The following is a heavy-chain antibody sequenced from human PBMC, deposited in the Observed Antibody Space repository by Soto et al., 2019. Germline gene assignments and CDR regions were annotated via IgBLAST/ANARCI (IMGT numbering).Heavy chain of an antibody. V-gene: IGHV5-51*01. CDR2: IYPDDSRT. Sequence: PGEPVKSSCNGCEFSVTTYWIAWVRQKTGEGLKWMGIIYPDDSRTTYSPSFQGQVTISADKSINTAYLQWSSLKASDTAMYYCTRDLDYGGNSEDFDIWGQGTRVTVSS. J-gene: IGHJ3*02. CDR3: TRDLDYGGNSEDFDI. D-gene: IGHD4-17*01. CDR1: EFSVTTYW.